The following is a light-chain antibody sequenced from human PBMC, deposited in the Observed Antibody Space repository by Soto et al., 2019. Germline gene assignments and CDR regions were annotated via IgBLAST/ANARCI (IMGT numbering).Light chain of an antibody. V-gene: IGKV3-11*01. CDR3: QQRSNWPLFT. Sequence: EIVLTQSPATLSLSPGERATLSCRASQSVSSYLAWYQQKPGQAPRLLIYDASNRATGIPARFSGSGSGTDFTLTISSLEPEDFAVYYCQQRSNWPLFTFVPGTKWISN. CDR2: DAS. J-gene: IGKJ3*01. CDR1: QSVSSY.